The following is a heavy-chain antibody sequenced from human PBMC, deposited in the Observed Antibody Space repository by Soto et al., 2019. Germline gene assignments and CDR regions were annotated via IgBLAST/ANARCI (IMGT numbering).Heavy chain of an antibody. V-gene: IGHV4-31*03. J-gene: IGHJ5*02. CDR1: GGSISSGGYY. CDR3: ARERGDYYGSGSRRGNNWFDP. CDR2: IYYSGST. D-gene: IGHD3-10*01. Sequence: QVQLQESGPGLVKPSQTLSLTCTVSGGSISSGGYYWSWIRQHPGKGLEWIGYIYYSGSTYYNPSLKSRVTISVDTSKNQFSLKLSSVTAADTAVYYCARERGDYYGSGSRRGNNWFDPWGQGTLVTVSS.